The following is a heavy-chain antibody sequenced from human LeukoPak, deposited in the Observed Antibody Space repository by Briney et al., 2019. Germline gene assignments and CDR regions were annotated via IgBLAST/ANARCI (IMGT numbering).Heavy chain of an antibody. V-gene: IGHV4-39*01. CDR2: IYYSGST. CDR3: ARHYDYVWGSYRPPFDH. CDR1: GGSISSSSYY. Sequence: PSETLSLTCTVSGGSISSSSYYWGWIRQPPGKGLEWIGSIYYSGSTYYNPSLKSRVTISVDTSKNQFSLKLSSVTAAHTAVYYCARHYDYVWGSYRPPFDHWGQGTLVTVSS. J-gene: IGHJ4*02. D-gene: IGHD3-16*02.